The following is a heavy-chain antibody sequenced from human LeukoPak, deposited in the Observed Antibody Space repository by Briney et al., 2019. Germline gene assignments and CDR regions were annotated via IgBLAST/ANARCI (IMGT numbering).Heavy chain of an antibody. D-gene: IGHD6-19*01. CDR3: ARIAVAGWGAFDI. Sequence: PSETLSLTCTVSGGSISSYYWSWIRQPPGKGLEWIGYIYYSGSTNYNPSIKSRVTISVDTSKNQFSLKLSSVTAADTAVYYCARIAVAGWGAFDIWGQGTMVTVSS. V-gene: IGHV4-59*01. J-gene: IGHJ3*02. CDR1: GGSISSYY. CDR2: IYYSGST.